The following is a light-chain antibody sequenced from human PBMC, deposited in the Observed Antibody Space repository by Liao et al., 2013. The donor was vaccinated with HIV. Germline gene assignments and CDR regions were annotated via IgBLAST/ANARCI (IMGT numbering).Light chain of an antibody. CDR3: QSADSSGPWV. CDR1: KLGDKY. Sequence: SYELTQPPSVSVSPGQTASITCSGDKLGDKYACWYQQKPGQSPVLVIYQDSKRPSGIPERFSGSSSGTTVTLTISGVQAEDEADYYCQSADSSGPWVFGGGTKLTVL. J-gene: IGLJ3*02. CDR2: QDS. V-gene: IGLV3-25*03.